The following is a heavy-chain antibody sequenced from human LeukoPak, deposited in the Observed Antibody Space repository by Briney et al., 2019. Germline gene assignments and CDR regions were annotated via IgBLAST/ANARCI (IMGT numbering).Heavy chain of an antibody. Sequence: ASVKVSCKASGYTFTSYGISWVRQAPGQGLEWMGWISAYNANTNYAQKLQGRVTMTTDTFTSTAYMELRSLRSDDTAVYYCARVEYSSSPGVPGYYYYYMDVWGKGTTVTVSS. CDR3: ARVEYSSSPGVPGYYYYYMDV. V-gene: IGHV1-18*01. CDR2: ISAYNANT. CDR1: GYTFTSYG. J-gene: IGHJ6*03. D-gene: IGHD6-6*01.